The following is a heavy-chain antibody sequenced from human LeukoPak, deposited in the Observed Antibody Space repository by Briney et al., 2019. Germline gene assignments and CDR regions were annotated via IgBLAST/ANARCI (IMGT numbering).Heavy chain of an antibody. D-gene: IGHD4-23*01. J-gene: IGHJ4*02. Sequence: AESLSLSCAASGVTFSTYCMSWVRQLPGKGLQWVAKINEDGSEEDYVDSVKGRFTTSRDNAKNSLYLQMNSLRAEDTAVYYCARDYGGRVGYFDYWGQGTLVTVSS. V-gene: IGHV3-7*01. CDR2: INEDGSEE. CDR3: ARDYGGRVGYFDY. CDR1: GVTFSTYC.